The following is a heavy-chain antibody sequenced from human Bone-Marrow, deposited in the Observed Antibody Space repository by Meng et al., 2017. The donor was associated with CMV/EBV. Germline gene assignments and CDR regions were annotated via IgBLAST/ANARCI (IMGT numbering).Heavy chain of an antibody. J-gene: IGHJ6*02. CDR1: GYTFTGYY. Sequence: ASVKVSCKASGYTFTGYYMHWVRQAPGQGLEWMGIINLSGGSTSYAQKFQGRVTMTRDTSTSTVYMELSSLRSEDTAVYYCARVRISDIVVVPAAIGGYYYGMDVWGQGTTVTVSS. D-gene: IGHD2-2*02. V-gene: IGHV1-46*01. CDR2: INLSGGST. CDR3: ARVRISDIVVVPAAIGGYYYGMDV.